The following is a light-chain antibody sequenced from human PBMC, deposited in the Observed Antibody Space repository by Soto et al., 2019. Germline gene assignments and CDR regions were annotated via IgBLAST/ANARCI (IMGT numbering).Light chain of an antibody. CDR1: QSVSSSY. CDR2: GAS. Sequence: EIVLTQSPGTLSLSPGERATLACRASQSVSSSYLALYQQKPGQAPRLLIYGASSRATGIPDRFSGSGSGTDFTLTISSLEPEDFAVYYCQQYGSSPITFGQGTRLEF. CDR3: QQYGSSPIT. J-gene: IGKJ5*01. V-gene: IGKV3-20*01.